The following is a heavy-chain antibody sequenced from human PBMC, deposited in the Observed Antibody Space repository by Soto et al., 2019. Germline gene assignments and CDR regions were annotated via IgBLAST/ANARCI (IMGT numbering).Heavy chain of an antibody. J-gene: IGHJ4*02. D-gene: IGHD2-2*01. V-gene: IGHV3-23*01. Sequence: SLRLSCAASGFTFSSYAMSWVRQAPGKGLEWVSAISGSGGSTYYADSVKGRFTISRDNSKNTLYLQMNSLRAEDTAVYYCAKLPYCSSTSCQYSDYWGQGTLVTVSS. CDR2: ISGSGGST. CDR1: GFTFSSYA. CDR3: AKLPYCSSTSCQYSDY.